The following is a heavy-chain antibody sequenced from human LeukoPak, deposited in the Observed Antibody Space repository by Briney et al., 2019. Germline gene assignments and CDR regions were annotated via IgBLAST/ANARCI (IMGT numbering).Heavy chain of an antibody. V-gene: IGHV3-23*01. CDR1: GFTFSNYA. CDR2: ISDVEYST. CDR3: ARHDSYIPY. Sequence: GSLRLSCAASGFTFSNYAMSWVRQAPGKGLEWVSGISDVEYSTYYTDSVKGRFTISRDNSKNTVYLEMNNLRAEDTAVYFCARHDSYIPYWGQGSLVTVSS. J-gene: IGHJ4*02. D-gene: IGHD3-10*01.